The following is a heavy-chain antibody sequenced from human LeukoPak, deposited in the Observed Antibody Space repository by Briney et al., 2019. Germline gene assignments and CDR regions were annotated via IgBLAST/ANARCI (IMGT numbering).Heavy chain of an antibody. J-gene: IGHJ4*02. CDR2: ISGSGGST. CDR1: GFTFSSYA. V-gene: IGHV3-23*01. D-gene: IGHD6-13*01. CDR3: ARESSSSPTGY. Sequence: PGGSLRLSCAASGFTFSSYAMSWVRQAPGKGLEWASAISGSGGSTYYADSVKGRFTISRDNAKNSLYLQMNSLRAEDTALYYCARESSSSPTGYWGQGTLVTVSS.